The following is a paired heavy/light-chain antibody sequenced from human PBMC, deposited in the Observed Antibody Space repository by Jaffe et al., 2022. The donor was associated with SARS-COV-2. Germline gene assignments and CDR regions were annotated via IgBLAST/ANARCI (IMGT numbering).Light chain of an antibody. CDR3: QQSYSAPYT. Sequence: DIQMTQSPSSLSASVGDRVTITCRGSQSIRNYLNWYQQKPGKAPKLLIYAASSLQSGVPSRFSGSGSGTDFTLTISSLQPEDFASYHCQQSYSAPYTFGQGTKLETK. J-gene: IGKJ2*01. V-gene: IGKV1-39*01. CDR1: QSIRNY. CDR2: AAS.
Heavy chain of an antibody. Sequence: QVQLQQWGAGLLKPSETLSLTCAVYGGSFSGYYWSWIRQAPGKGLEWIGEISHSGSTNYNPSLKSRVTISVDTSKNQFSLKLSSVTAADTADYYCARGRMGVALKKEGVYMDGWGKGTTVTVSS. J-gene: IGHJ6*03. CDR3: ARGRMGVALKKEGVYMDG. V-gene: IGHV4-34*01. CDR1: GGSFSGYY. CDR2: ISHSGST. D-gene: IGHD6-19*01.